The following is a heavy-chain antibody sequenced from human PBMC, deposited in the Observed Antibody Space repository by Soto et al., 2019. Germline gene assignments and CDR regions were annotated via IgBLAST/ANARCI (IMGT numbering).Heavy chain of an antibody. CDR3: ARDMDKNYYYGMDV. D-gene: IGHD2-2*03. CDR2: ISYDGSNK. V-gene: IGHV3-30-3*01. Sequence: GGSQRLSCAASGFTFSSYARHWVRQAPGKGLEWVAVISYDGSNKYYADSVKGRFTISRDNSKNTLYLRMNSLRAEDTAVYYCARDMDKNYYYGMDVWGQGTTVTVSS. CDR1: GFTFSSYA. J-gene: IGHJ6*02.